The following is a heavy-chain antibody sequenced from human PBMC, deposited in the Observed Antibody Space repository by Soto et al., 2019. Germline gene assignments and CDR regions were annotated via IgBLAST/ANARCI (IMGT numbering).Heavy chain of an antibody. CDR1: GFTFSSYA. J-gene: IGHJ4*02. V-gene: IGHV3-23*01. CDR3: AKDQWDLLISDY. Sequence: PGGSLRLSCAASGFTFSSYAMSWVRQAPGKGLEWVSGISSSGGTTYYADSVKGRVTISRDNSKNTLFLQMNSLRAEDTAVYYCAKDQWDLLISDYWGQGTLVTVSS. D-gene: IGHD1-26*01. CDR2: ISSSGGTT.